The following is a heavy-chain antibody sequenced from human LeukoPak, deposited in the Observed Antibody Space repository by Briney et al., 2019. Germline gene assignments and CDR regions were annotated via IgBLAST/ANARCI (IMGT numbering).Heavy chain of an antibody. Sequence: ASVKASCKASGYTFTGYFIHWVRQAPGQGLEWMGWINPDSGGTNYAQKFQGRVTMTRDTSISTAYMELSRLRSDDSAMYYCARGRGSWYDSSGSPYIRFDYWGQGTLVTVSS. CDR2: INPDSGGT. V-gene: IGHV1-2*02. J-gene: IGHJ4*02. CDR1: GYTFTGYF. D-gene: IGHD3-22*01. CDR3: ARGRGSWYDSSGSPYIRFDY.